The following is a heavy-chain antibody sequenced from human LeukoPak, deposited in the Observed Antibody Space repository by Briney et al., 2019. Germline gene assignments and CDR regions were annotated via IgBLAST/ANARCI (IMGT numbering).Heavy chain of an antibody. CDR1: GFTFSTYS. CDR3: TTYGSGRKFDY. V-gene: IGHV3-15*01. CDR2: IKSKTDGGTT. D-gene: IGHD3-10*01. Sequence: SGGSLRLSCSASGFTFSTYSMNWVREAPGRGLEWVGRIKSKTDGGTTHYAAPVKGRFTISRDDSTNTLYLQMNSLKSEDTAVYYCTTYGSGRKFDYWGQGILVTVSS. J-gene: IGHJ4*02.